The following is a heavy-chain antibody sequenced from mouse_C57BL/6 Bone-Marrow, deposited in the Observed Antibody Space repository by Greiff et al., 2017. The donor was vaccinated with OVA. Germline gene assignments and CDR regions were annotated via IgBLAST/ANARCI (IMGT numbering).Heavy chain of an antibody. CDR1: GFNIKDYY. J-gene: IGHJ1*03. D-gene: IGHD2-1*01. V-gene: IGHV14-1*01. CDR3: TTNGFYSFEYWYCDV. CDR2: IDPEDGDT. Sequence: EVQLQQSGAELVRPGASVKLSCTASGFNIKDYYMHWVKQRPEQGLEWIGRIDPEDGDTEYAPKFQGKATMTADTSSNTAYLQLSSLTSEDAAVYYCTTNGFYSFEYWYCDVWGTGTTVTVSS.